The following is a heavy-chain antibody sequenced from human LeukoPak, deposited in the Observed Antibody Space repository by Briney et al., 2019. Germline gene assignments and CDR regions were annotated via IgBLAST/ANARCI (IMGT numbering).Heavy chain of an antibody. V-gene: IGHV4-39*01. D-gene: IGHD2-21*02. CDR2: IYYSGST. CDR3: ARRVDPLYCGGDCYYDAFDI. CDR1: GGSISSSRYY. Sequence: SETLSLTCTVSGGSISSSRYYWGWLRQPPGKGLEWIGRIYYSGSTYYNPSLKSRVTISVDTSKNQFSLKLSSVTAADTAVYYCARRVDPLYCGGDCYYDAFDIWGQGTMVTVSS. J-gene: IGHJ3*02.